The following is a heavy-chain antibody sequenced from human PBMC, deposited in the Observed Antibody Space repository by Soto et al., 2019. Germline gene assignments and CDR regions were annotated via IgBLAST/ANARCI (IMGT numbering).Heavy chain of an antibody. J-gene: IGHJ6*02. Sequence: QVQLQESGPGLVKPSGTLSLTCAVSGGSISSSNWWSWVRQPPGKGLEWIGEISHSGSTNYNPSRKSRVTISVDKSKNQFSLKLSSVTAADTAVYYCARERAFGESSPGYYYYGMDVWGQGTTVTVSS. CDR2: ISHSGST. CDR3: ARERAFGESSPGYYYYGMDV. V-gene: IGHV4-4*02. CDR1: GGSISSSNW. D-gene: IGHD3-10*01.